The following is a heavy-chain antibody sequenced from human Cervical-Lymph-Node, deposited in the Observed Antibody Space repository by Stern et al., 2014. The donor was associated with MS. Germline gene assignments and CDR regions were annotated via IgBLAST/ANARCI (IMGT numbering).Heavy chain of an antibody. Sequence: QVQLMQSGAEVKKPGASVNVSCKASGYTFSDYYIHWVRQAPGQGLEWMGWINANSGGTNYAQKFQGRFAMTRDTAVSTVYMGLSSLKSDDAAVYYCARMQYYGMDVWGQGTTVTVSS. J-gene: IGHJ6*02. CDR1: GYTFSDYY. D-gene: IGHD3-16*01. CDR2: INANSGGT. V-gene: IGHV1-2*02. CDR3: ARMQYYGMDV.